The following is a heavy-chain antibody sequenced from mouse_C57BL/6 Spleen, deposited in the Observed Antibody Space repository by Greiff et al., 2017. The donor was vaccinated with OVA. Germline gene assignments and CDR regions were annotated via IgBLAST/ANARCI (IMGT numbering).Heavy chain of an antibody. CDR3: ARRHDYDWYFDV. CDR2: IYPGSGNT. D-gene: IGHD2-4*01. V-gene: IGHV1-76*01. Sequence: QVQLQQSGAELVRPGASVKLSCKASGYTFTDYYINWVKQRPGQGLEWIARIYPGSGNTYYNEKFKGKATLTAEKSSSTAYMQLSSLTSEDSAVYFCARRHDYDWYFDVWGTGTTVTVSS. J-gene: IGHJ1*03. CDR1: GYTFTDYY.